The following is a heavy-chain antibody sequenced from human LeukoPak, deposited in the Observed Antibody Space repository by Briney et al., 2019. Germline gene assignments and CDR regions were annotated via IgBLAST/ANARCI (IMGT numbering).Heavy chain of an antibody. V-gene: IGHV1-8*01. CDR2: MNPNSGNT. D-gene: IGHD2-2*01. Sequence: ASVKVSCKASGYTFTSYDINWVRQATGQGLEWMGWMNPNSGNTGYAQKFQGRVTMTRNTSISTAYMELSSLRSEDTAVYYCARDLGYCSSTSCQYYMDVWGKGTTVTISS. J-gene: IGHJ6*03. CDR3: ARDLGYCSSTSCQYYMDV. CDR1: GYTFTSYD.